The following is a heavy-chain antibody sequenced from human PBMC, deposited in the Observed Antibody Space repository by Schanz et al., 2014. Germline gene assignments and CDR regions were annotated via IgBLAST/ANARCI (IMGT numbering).Heavy chain of an antibody. J-gene: IGHJ4*02. D-gene: IGHD2-2*01. V-gene: IGHV3-30*19. CDR2: ISYDGSNK. CDR3: AKDSTHIDIVLVPTAIDY. CDR1: GFAFSVYG. Sequence: QVQMVESGGGVVQPGRSLRLSCAASGFAFSVYGMHWVRQAPGKGLEWVAVISYDGSNKYYADSVKGRFTISRDNSKNTLYLHMNTLRSEDTAVYYYAKDSTHIDIVLVPTAIDYWGQGTLVTVSS.